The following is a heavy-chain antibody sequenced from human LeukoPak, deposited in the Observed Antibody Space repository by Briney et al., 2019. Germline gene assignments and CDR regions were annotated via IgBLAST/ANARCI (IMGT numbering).Heavy chain of an antibody. J-gene: IGHJ5*02. D-gene: IGHD6-13*01. V-gene: IGHV1-18*01. CDR3: ARAAAGTFSTWFDP. Sequence: ASVKVSCKAFGYTFTSYGISWVRQAPGQGLEWMGWISAYNGNTNYAQKLQGRVTMTTDTSTSTAYMELRSLRSDDTAVYYCARAAAGTFSTWFDPWGQGTLVTVSS. CDR2: ISAYNGNT. CDR1: GYTFTSYG.